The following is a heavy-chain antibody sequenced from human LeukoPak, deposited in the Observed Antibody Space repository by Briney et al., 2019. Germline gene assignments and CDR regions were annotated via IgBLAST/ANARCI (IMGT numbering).Heavy chain of an antibody. CDR1: GFTFSSYG. D-gene: IGHD5-18*01. J-gene: IGHJ5*02. CDR2: IWYDGSNK. Sequence: RSGWSLRLSCAASGFTFSSYGMHWVRQAPGKGLEWVAVIWYDGSNKYYADSVKGRFTISRDNSKNTLYLQMNSLRAEDTAVYYCARNGGVDTAMVNNWFDPWGQGTLVTVSS. CDR3: ARNGGVDTAMVNNWFDP. V-gene: IGHV3-33*01.